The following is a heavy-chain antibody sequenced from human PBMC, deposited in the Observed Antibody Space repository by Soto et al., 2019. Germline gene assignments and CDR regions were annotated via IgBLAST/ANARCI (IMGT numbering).Heavy chain of an antibody. V-gene: IGHV1-69*02. D-gene: IGHD6-19*01. CDR2: IIPILGIA. CDR3: ARVLGQWLGLDD. Sequence: SVKVSCKASGGTFSSYTISWVRQAPGQGLEWMGRIIPILGIANYAQKFQGRVTITADKSTSTAYMELSSLRSEDTAVYYCARVLGQWLGLDDWGQGTLVTVSS. CDR1: GGTFSSYT. J-gene: IGHJ4*02.